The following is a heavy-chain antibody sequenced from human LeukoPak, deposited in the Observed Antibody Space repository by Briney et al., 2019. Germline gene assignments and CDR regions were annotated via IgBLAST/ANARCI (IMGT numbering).Heavy chain of an antibody. CDR1: GFTTSTYD. CDR3: AREVGISMIVSESGFDY. D-gene: IGHD3-22*01. Sequence: RSLRLSCAASGFTTSTYDMHRDRHAPGKGLEGVAIIGNDGSNKYYTDSVKGRITISRDNSKNTLYLQMNSLRAEDTAVYYCAREVGISMIVSESGFDYWGQGTLVTVSS. J-gene: IGHJ4*02. CDR2: IGNDGSNK. V-gene: IGHV3-33*01.